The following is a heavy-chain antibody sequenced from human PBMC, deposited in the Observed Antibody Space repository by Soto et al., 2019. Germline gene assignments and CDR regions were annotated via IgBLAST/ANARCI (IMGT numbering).Heavy chain of an antibody. CDR3: ARVYCSGGSCYYGMDV. Sequence: QVQLQESGPGLVKPSETLSLTCTVSGGSISSYYWSWIRQPPGKGLEWIGYIYYSGSTNYNPSLKSRVTTSVDTSKNHFSRKLSSVTAADTAVYYCARVYCSGGSCYYGMDVWGQGTTVTVSS. CDR2: IYYSGST. CDR1: GGSISSYY. V-gene: IGHV4-59*01. D-gene: IGHD2-15*01. J-gene: IGHJ6*02.